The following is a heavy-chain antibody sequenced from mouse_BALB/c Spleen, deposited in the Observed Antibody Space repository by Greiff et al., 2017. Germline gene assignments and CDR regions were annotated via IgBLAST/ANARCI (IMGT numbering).Heavy chain of an antibody. CDR3: VRERYGYWYFDV. CDR1: GFTFNTYA. V-gene: IGHV10-3*03. Sequence: EVQVVESGGGLVQPKGSLKLSCAASGFTFNTYAMHWVCQAPGKGLEWVARIRSKSNNYAAYYADSVKDRFTISRDDSQSMLYLQMNNLKTEDTAMYYCVRERYGYWYFDVWGAGTTVTVSS. D-gene: IGHD2-14*01. CDR2: IRSKSNNYAA. J-gene: IGHJ1*01.